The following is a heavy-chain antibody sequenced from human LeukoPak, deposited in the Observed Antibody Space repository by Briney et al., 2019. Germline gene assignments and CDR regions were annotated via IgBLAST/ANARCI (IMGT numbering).Heavy chain of an antibody. J-gene: IGHJ4*02. D-gene: IGHD6-13*01. CDR1: GFTFSSYG. CDR2: ISYDGSNK. V-gene: IGHV3-30*18. Sequence: GGSLRLSCAASGFTFSSYGMHWVRQAPGKGLEWVAVISYDGSNKYYAGSVKGRFTISRDNSKNTLYLQMNSLRAEDTAVYYCAKVVAAAGTGYWGQGTLVTVSS. CDR3: AKVVAAAGTGY.